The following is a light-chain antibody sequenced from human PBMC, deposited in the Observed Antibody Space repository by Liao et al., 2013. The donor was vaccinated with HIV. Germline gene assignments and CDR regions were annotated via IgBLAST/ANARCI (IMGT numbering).Light chain of an antibody. CDR1: KLGDKY. CDR2: QDS. V-gene: IGLV3-1*01. Sequence: SYELTQPPSVSVSPGQTASITCSGDKLGDKYASWYQQKPGQSPVLVIYQDSKRPSGIPERFSGSNSGNTATLTISGTQAMDEADYHCQAWDRTTVVFGAGTKVTVL. J-gene: IGLJ1*01. CDR3: QAWDRTTVV.